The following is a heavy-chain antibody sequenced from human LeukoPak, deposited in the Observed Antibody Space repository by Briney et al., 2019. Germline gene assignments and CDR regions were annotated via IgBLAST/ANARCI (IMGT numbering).Heavy chain of an antibody. Sequence: GKSLKISCKGSGYSFQDYWIGWVRQMPGKGPELVGRIFPYDSDTKYSPSFEGQVTISVDKSISTAYVQWGSLRASDTAMYYCARHGVYCSSTSCSPYFDYWGQGTLVTVSS. CDR1: GYSFQDYW. J-gene: IGHJ4*02. CDR2: IFPYDSDT. V-gene: IGHV5-51*01. D-gene: IGHD2-2*01. CDR3: ARHGVYCSSTSCSPYFDY.